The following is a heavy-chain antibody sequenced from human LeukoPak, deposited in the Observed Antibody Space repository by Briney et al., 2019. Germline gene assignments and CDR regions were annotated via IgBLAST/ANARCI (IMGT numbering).Heavy chain of an antibody. Sequence: ASVKVSCKASGYTFTSYAMNWVRQAPGQGLEWMGWINTNTGNPTYAQGFTGRFVFSLDTSVSTAYLQISSLKAEDTAVYYCARAPVGDYCSSTSCYGYYYYYMDVWGKGTTVTVSS. CDR1: GYTFTSYA. J-gene: IGHJ6*03. CDR3: ARAPVGDYCSSTSCYGYYYYYMDV. V-gene: IGHV7-4-1*02. CDR2: INTNTGNP. D-gene: IGHD2-2*01.